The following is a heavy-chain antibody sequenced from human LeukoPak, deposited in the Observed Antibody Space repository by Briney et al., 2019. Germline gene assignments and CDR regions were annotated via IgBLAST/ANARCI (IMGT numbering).Heavy chain of an antibody. D-gene: IGHD3-10*01. J-gene: IGHJ4*02. CDR3: ARDIWKNYYGSGSYYSAFDY. Sequence: GGSLRLSCAASGFTFSSYSMNWVRQAPGKGLEWVSSISSSSSYIYYADSVKGRFTISRDNAKNSLYLQMNSLRAEDTAVYYCARDIWKNYYGSGSYYSAFDYWGQGTLVTVSS. V-gene: IGHV3-21*01. CDR2: ISSSSSYI. CDR1: GFTFSSYS.